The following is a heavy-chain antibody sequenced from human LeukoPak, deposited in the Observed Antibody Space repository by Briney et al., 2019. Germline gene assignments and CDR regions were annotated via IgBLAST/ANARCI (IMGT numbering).Heavy chain of an antibody. V-gene: IGHV3-33*01. D-gene: IGHD3-22*01. CDR2: IWYDGSNK. CDR1: GFTFSSYG. J-gene: IGHJ3*02. CDR3: ASESNYYDSSGYGAFDI. Sequence: GGSLRLSCAASGFTFSSYGMHWVRQAPGKGLEWVAVIWYDGSNKYYADSVKGRFTISRDNSKNTLYLQMNSLRAEDTAVYYCASESNYYDSSGYGAFDIWGQGTMVTVSS.